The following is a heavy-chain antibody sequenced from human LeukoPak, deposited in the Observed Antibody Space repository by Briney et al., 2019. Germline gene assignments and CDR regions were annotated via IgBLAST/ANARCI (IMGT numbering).Heavy chain of an antibody. CDR1: GFSFTSYA. CDR3: ARGFDSSGEDY. V-gene: IGHV3-23*01. Sequence: PGGSLRLSCAASGFSFTSYAMSWVRQAPGKGLEWVSAISGSGGSTYYATSVKGRLTISRDNAKNTLYLQMSGLRAEDTAVYYCARGFDSSGEDYWGQGTLVTVSS. CDR2: ISGSGGST. D-gene: IGHD3-22*01. J-gene: IGHJ4*02.